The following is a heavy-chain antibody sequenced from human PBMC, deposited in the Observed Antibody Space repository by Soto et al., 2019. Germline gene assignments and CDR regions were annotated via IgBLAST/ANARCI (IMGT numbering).Heavy chain of an antibody. Sequence: EVQLVESGGGLVKPGGSLRLSCAASGFTFSSYSMNWVRQAPGKGLEWVSSISSSSSYIYYADSVKGRFTISRDNAKNSLYLQMNSLRAEDTTVYYCARARKVSAYYYYYGMDVWGQGTTVTVSS. CDR2: ISSSSSYI. J-gene: IGHJ6*02. CDR3: ARARKVSAYYYYYGMDV. CDR1: GFTFSSYS. V-gene: IGHV3-21*01.